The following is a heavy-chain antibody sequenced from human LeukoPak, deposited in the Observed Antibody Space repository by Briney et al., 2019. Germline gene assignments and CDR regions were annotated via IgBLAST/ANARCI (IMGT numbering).Heavy chain of an antibody. CDR3: ARLYLPATRFDY. J-gene: IGHJ4*02. CDR1: GGSISNYY. CDR2: IYSSGTT. D-gene: IGHD5-24*01. Sequence: SETLSLTCTVSGGSISNYYWNWIRQPPGKGLEWIGFIYSSGTTNYNPSLKSRLSFSIDTSKNQFSLKLTSMTAADTAVYYCARLYLPATRFDYWGQGTLVTVSS. V-gene: IGHV4-59*01.